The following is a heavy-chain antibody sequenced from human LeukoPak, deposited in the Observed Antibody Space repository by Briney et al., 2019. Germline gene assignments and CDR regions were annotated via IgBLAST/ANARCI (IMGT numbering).Heavy chain of an antibody. CDR1: GGTFSSYA. CDR3: ARDGLDRRNSYYYGMDV. Sequence: SVKVSCKASGGTFSSYAISWVRQAPGQGLEWMGGIIPIFGTANYAQKFQGRVTITADESTSTAYMELRSLRSEDTAVYYCARDGLDRRNSYYYGMDVWGQGTTVTVSS. CDR2: IIPIFGTA. D-gene: IGHD3/OR15-3a*01. J-gene: IGHJ6*02. V-gene: IGHV1-69*13.